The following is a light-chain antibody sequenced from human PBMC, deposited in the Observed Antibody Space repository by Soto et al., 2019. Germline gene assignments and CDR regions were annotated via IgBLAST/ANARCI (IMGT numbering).Light chain of an antibody. CDR1: SSDVGGYEY. V-gene: IGLV2-14*01. CDR3: CLYTSSSTYV. J-gene: IGLJ1*01. CDR2: EVS. Sequence: QSVLAQPASVSGSPGQSITISCTGTSSDVGGYEYVSWYQQHPGKAPKVMIHEVSNRPSGVSNRFSASKSGNTASLTISELQAEDEADYYCCLYTSSSTYVFGTGTKVTVL.